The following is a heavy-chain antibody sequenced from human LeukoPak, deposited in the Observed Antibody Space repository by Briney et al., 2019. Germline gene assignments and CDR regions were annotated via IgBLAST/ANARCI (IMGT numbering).Heavy chain of an antibody. V-gene: IGHV1-46*01. J-gene: IGHJ2*01. Sequence: ASVKVSCKASGYTFTSYYMHWVRQAPGQGLEWMGIINPSGGSTSYAQKFQGRVTMTRDTSTSTVYMELSSLRSEDTAVHYCARPLASYCGGDCFNWYFDLWGRGTLVTVSS. CDR3: ARPLASYCGGDCFNWYFDL. CDR1: GYTFTSYY. D-gene: IGHD2-21*02. CDR2: INPSGGST.